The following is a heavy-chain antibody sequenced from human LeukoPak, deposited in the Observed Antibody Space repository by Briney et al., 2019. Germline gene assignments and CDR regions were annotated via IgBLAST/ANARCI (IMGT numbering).Heavy chain of an antibody. CDR2: MYSNGNT. V-gene: IGHV3-66*01. CDR3: ARDRDSSSHFGY. D-gene: IGHD6-19*01. CDR1: GFTVSSNY. Sequence: GGPLRLSCAASGFTVSSNYMSWVRQGPGKGLEWVSIMYSNGNTYYADSVKGRFTISRDNSKNTLYLHMNSLRAEDTAVYYCARDRDSSSHFGYWGQGTLATASS. J-gene: IGHJ4*02.